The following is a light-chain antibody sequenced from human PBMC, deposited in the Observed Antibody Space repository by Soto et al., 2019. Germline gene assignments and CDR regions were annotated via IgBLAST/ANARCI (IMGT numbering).Light chain of an antibody. CDR3: HQYIDWPLT. CDR2: GAS. V-gene: IGKV3-15*01. CDR1: QTVRNN. Sequence: EFVLTQSPGTLSVSPGERATLSCRASQTVRNNYLAWYQQKPGQPPRPPIYGASTRATGIPARFSGSGSGTEFTLTISSLQSEDFTVYYCHQYIDWPLTFGGGTKVDI. J-gene: IGKJ4*01.